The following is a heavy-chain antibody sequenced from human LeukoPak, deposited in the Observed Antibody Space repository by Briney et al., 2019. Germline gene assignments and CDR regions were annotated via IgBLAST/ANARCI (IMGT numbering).Heavy chain of an antibody. CDR2: ISGSGGST. Sequence: GGSLRLSCAASGFTFSSYAMSWVRQAPGKGLEWVSAISGSGGSTYYADSVKGRFTISRDNSKNTLYLQMNSLRAEDTAVYYCALTEEMATILFDAFDIWGQGTMVTVPS. CDR3: ALTEEMATILFDAFDI. J-gene: IGHJ3*02. V-gene: IGHV3-23*01. CDR1: GFTFSSYA. D-gene: IGHD5-24*01.